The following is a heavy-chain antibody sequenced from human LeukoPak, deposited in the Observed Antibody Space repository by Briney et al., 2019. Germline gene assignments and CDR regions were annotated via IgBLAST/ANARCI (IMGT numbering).Heavy chain of an antibody. CDR2: INAGNGNT. J-gene: IGHJ3*02. CDR1: GYTFTTYA. D-gene: IGHD1-26*01. V-gene: IGHV1-3*01. CDR3: ARDQEVGATKGDAFDI. Sequence: GASVKVSCKASGYTFTTYAMHWVGQAPGQRLEWMGWINAGNGNTKYSQKFQGRVTITRDTSTSTAYMELSSLRSEDTAVYYCARDQEVGATKGDAFDIWGQGTMVTVSS.